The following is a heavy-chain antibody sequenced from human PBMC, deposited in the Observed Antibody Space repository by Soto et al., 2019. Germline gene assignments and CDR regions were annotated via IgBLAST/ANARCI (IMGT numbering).Heavy chain of an antibody. CDR3: AKERGREDDILTGYSERGGLNAFDI. Sequence: GGSLRLSCAASGFTFSSYAMSWVRQAPGKGLEWVSAISGSGGSTYYADSVKGRFTISRDNSKNTLYLQMNSLRAEDTAVYYCAKERGREDDILTGYSERGGLNAFDIWGQGTMVTVSS. D-gene: IGHD3-9*01. CDR1: GFTFSSYA. J-gene: IGHJ3*02. V-gene: IGHV3-23*01. CDR2: ISGSGGST.